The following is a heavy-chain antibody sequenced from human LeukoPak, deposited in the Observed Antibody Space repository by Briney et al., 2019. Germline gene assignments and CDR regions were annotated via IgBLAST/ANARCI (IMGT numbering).Heavy chain of an antibody. CDR2: ISAYNGNT. CDR1: GHTFTSYG. V-gene: IGHV1-18*01. Sequence: ASVKVSCKASGHTFTSYGISWVRQAPGQGLEWMGWISAYNGNTNYAQKLQGRVTMTTDTSTSTAYMELRSLRSDDTAVYYCARGREWLLRLDAFDIWGQGTMVTISS. J-gene: IGHJ3*02. CDR3: ARGREWLLRLDAFDI. D-gene: IGHD3-3*01.